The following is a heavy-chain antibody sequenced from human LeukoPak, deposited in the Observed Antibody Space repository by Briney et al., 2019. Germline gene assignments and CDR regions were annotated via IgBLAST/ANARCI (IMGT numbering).Heavy chain of an antibody. CDR1: GGSFSGYY. CDR3: ARGSYCSSTSCYARDYYYYMDV. CDR2: INHSGST. Sequence: SETLSLTCAVYGGSFSGYYWSWIRQPPGKGLEWIGEINHSGSTNYNPSLKSRVTISVDTSKNQFSLKLSSVTAADTAVYYCARGSYCSSTSCYARDYYYYMDVWGKGTTVTVSS. J-gene: IGHJ6*03. D-gene: IGHD2-2*01. V-gene: IGHV4-34*01.